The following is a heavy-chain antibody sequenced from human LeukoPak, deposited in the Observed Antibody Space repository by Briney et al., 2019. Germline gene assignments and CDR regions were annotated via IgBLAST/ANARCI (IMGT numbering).Heavy chain of an antibody. CDR2: IYYSGST. CDR3: ATIGSRVGTIDY. CDR1: GGSISSYY. V-gene: IGHV4-59*08. D-gene: IGHD5-12*01. J-gene: IGHJ4*02. Sequence: PSETLSLTCTVSGGSISSYYWSWIQQPPGKGLEWIGYIYYSGSTNYNPSLKSRVTISVDTSKNQFSLKLSSVTAADTAVYYCATIGSRVGTIDYWGQGTLVTVSS.